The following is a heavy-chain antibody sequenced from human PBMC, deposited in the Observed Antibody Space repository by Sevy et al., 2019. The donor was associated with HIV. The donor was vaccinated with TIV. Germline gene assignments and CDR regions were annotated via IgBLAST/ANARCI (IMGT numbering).Heavy chain of an antibody. CDR2: ISTSSTYI. CDR1: GFTFSGYN. D-gene: IGHD2-2*02. J-gene: IGHJ6*02. CDR3: ARGSCIGSGCHTGYNGMDV. Sequence: GGSLRLSCAASGFTFSGYNMHWVRQAPGKGLEWVSSISTSSTYIYQADSVKGRFTISRDNAQNSVFLEMKSLRAEETALYYCARGSCIGSGCHTGYNGMDVWGQGTTVTVSS. V-gene: IGHV3-21*01.